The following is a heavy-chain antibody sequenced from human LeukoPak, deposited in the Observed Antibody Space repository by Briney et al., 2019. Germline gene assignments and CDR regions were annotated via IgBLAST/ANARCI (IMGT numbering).Heavy chain of an antibody. CDR1: GFTFSSYA. CDR3: AKDRRYSSSSGDFDY. J-gene: IGHJ4*02. CDR2: ISGSGGST. Sequence: GGSLRLSCAASGFTFSSYAMSWVRQAPGKGLEWVSAISGSGGSTYYADSGKGRFTTSRDNSKNTLYLQMNSLRAEDTAVYYCAKDRRYSSSSGDFDYWGQGTLVTVSS. D-gene: IGHD6-6*01. V-gene: IGHV3-23*01.